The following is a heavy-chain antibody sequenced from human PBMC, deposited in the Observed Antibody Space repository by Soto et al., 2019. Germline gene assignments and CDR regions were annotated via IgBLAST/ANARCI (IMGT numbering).Heavy chain of an antibody. CDR2: IKQDGSEK. V-gene: IGHV3-7*01. CDR1: GFTFSSHW. Sequence: EVQLVESGGGLVQPGGSLRLSCEASGFTFSSHWMSWVRQAPGKGLEWVANIKQDGSEKYYVDSVKGRFTISRDNAKHSLYRQMNSLGAEDTAVYYCERVSSVIVSSSSWQYWCQGPLVTVSS. CDR3: ERVSSVIVSSSSWQY. D-gene: IGHD6-13*01. J-gene: IGHJ4*02.